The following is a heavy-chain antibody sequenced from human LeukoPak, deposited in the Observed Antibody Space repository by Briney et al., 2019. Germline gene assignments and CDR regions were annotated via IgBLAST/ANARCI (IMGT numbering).Heavy chain of an antibody. CDR1: GYTFTSYG. CDR3: AKDPRTGAVSGIFYFDY. D-gene: IGHD6-19*01. V-gene: IGHV1-69*13. Sequence: SVKVSCKASGYTFTSYGISWVRQAPGQGLEWMGGIIPIFGTANYAQKFRGRVTITADESTRTAYMELSSLRSEDTAVYYCAKDPRTGAVSGIFYFDYWGQGTLLTVSS. J-gene: IGHJ4*02. CDR2: IIPIFGTA.